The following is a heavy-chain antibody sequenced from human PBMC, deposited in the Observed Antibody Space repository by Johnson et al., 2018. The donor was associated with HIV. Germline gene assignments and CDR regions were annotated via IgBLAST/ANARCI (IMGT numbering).Heavy chain of an antibody. J-gene: IGHJ3*02. V-gene: IGHV3-23*04. CDR2: ISNSGGGT. CDR1: GFTFSSYA. Sequence: VQLVESGGGLVEPGGSLRLSCAASGFTFSSYAMSWVRQAPGKGLEWVSTISNSGGGTYYADSVKRRFTISRDNSKNTLYLQMNSLRAEDTAVYYCARGYGVVIALLDAFDIWGQGTMVTVSS. D-gene: IGHD2-21*01. CDR3: ARGYGVVIALLDAFDI.